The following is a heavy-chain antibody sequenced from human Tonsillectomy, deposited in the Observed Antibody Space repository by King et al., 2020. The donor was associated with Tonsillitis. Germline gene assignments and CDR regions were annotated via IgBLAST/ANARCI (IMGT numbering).Heavy chain of an antibody. CDR1: GGSFSGYY. CDR3: ARWKAGGSSGYLYYFDY. CDR2: INHSGST. D-gene: IGHD3-22*01. Sequence: VQLQQWGAGLLKPSETLSLTCAVYGGSFSGYYWSWIRQPPGKGLEWIGEINHSGSTNYNPSLKSRVTISVDTSKNQFSLKLSSVTAADTAVYYCARWKAGGSSGYLYYFDYWGQGTLVTVSS. J-gene: IGHJ4*02. V-gene: IGHV4-34*01.